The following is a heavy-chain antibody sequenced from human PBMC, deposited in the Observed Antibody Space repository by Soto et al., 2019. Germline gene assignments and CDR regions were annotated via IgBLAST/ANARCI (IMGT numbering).Heavy chain of an antibody. D-gene: IGHD1-26*01. CDR2: IYPGDSDT. Sequence: PGESLKISCKGSGYSFSTHWVGWVRQMPGKGLEWMGIIYPGDSDTRYSPSFQGQVTVSADKSISTAYLQWSSLKTSDTAMYYCARSCVGAMNTASGTDYWGQGTLVTVSS. J-gene: IGHJ4*02. CDR3: ARSCVGAMNTASGTDY. CDR1: GYSFSTHW. V-gene: IGHV5-51*01.